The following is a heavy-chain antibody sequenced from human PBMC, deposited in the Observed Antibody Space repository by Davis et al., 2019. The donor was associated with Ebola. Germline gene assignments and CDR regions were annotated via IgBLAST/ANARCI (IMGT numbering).Heavy chain of an antibody. CDR2: INSDESIT. CDR3: ATLSGSYSPQH. CDR1: GFTFSSYW. J-gene: IGHJ1*01. V-gene: IGHV3-74*01. D-gene: IGHD1-26*01. Sequence: GESLKISCAASGFTFSSYWMHWVRQAPGKGLVWVSRINSDESITTYADSVKGRFTVSRDNAKNTLYLQMNSLRAEDTAVYYCATLSGSYSPQHWGQGTLVTVSS.